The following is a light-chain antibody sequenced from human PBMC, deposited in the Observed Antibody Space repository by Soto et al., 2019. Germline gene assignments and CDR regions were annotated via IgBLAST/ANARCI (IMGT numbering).Light chain of an antibody. J-gene: IGKJ2*01. CDR1: QSVGTY. Sequence: EIVLTQSPATLSLSPGERATLSCRTSQSVGTYLAWYQHNPGQAPRLLIYDASNRATGIPARFSGSGSGTDFNLTISSQEPEDFAVYYCQQRYNWPNTFGQGTKLEIK. CDR2: DAS. CDR3: QQRYNWPNT. V-gene: IGKV3-11*01.